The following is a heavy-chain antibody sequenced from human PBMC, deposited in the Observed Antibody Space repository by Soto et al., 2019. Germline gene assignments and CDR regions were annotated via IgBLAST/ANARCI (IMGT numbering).Heavy chain of an antibody. V-gene: IGHV3-33*01. CDR3: ASDKGDNRYVVDV. CDR2: IWSDGSNK. Sequence: GGSLRLSCAASGFTFTNYGMHWVRQAPGTGLEWVAVIWSDGSNKYSADSVKGRFTISRDNSKNTLYLQMNSLRAEDTAVYYCASDKGDNRYVVDVWGQGTPVTVSS. CDR1: GFTFTNYG. D-gene: IGHD2-21*02. J-gene: IGHJ6*02.